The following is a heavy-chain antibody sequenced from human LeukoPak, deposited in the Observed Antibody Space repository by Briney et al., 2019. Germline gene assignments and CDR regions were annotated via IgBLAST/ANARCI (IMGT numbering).Heavy chain of an antibody. Sequence: PSETLSLTCTVSGGSISRYYWNWIRQPPGKGLEWIGYIYYSGNTNYNPSLQSRVTISVDTSKNQFSLKLSSVTAADTAVYYCARMGLEIVVITAAPARPVRWFDPWGQGTLVTVSS. CDR1: GGSISRYY. D-gene: IGHD2-2*01. CDR3: ARMGLEIVVITAAPARPVRWFDP. CDR2: IYYSGNT. V-gene: IGHV4-59*12. J-gene: IGHJ5*02.